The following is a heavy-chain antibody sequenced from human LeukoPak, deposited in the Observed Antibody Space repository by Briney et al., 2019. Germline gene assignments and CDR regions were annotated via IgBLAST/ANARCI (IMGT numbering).Heavy chain of an antibody. V-gene: IGHV1-69*13. Sequence: SVKVSCKASGYTFTGYYMHWVRQAPGQGLEWMGGIIPIIGTTHYAQKFQGRVTITADESTTTAYMELSSLRSEDTAVYYCGRFAAVLLGFEEGCYFDYWGQGTLVTVSS. D-gene: IGHD3-10*01. CDR1: GYTFTGYY. CDR2: IIPIIGTT. CDR3: GRFAAVLLGFEEGCYFDY. J-gene: IGHJ4*02.